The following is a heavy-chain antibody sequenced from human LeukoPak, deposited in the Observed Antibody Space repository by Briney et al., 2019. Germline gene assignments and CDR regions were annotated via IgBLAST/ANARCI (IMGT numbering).Heavy chain of an antibody. J-gene: IGHJ6*02. CDR3: ARQGAVAGNYYYYSGMDV. CDR2: IYPGDSDT. V-gene: IGHV5-51*01. CDR1: GYSFTSYW. D-gene: IGHD6-13*01. Sequence: GESLKISCKCSGYSFTSYWIGWVRQMPGEGLEWMGIIYPGDSDTRYSPSFQGQVTISADKSISTAYLQWSSLKSSDTAMYYCARQGAVAGNYYYYSGMDVWGQGTTVTVSS.